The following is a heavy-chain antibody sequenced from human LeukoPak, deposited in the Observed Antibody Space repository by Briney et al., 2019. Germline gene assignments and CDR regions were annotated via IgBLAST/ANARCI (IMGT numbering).Heavy chain of an antibody. V-gene: IGHV3-21*01. CDR2: ISSSSSYI. Sequence: GGSLRLSCAASGFTFSSYSMNWVRQAPGKGLEWVSSISSSSSYIYYADSVEGRFTISRDNAKNSLYLQMNSLRAEDTAVYYCARGQTPMVRGVGIDYWGQGTLVTVSS. D-gene: IGHD3-10*01. J-gene: IGHJ4*02. CDR1: GFTFSSYS. CDR3: ARGQTPMVRGVGIDY.